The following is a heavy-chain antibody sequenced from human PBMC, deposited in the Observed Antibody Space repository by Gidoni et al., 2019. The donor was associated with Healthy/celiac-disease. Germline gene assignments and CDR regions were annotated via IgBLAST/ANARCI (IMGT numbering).Heavy chain of an antibody. J-gene: IGHJ5*02. CDR2: ISGSGGST. Sequence: EVQLLESVGGLVQPGGSLRLSCSASGFTFSSYAMSWVRQAPGKGLEWVSAISGSGGSTYYTDSVKGRFTISRDNSKNTLYLQMNSLRAEDTAVYYCAKDRLYSSSGWFDPWGQGTLVTVSS. CDR1: GFTFSSYA. D-gene: IGHD6-13*01. CDR3: AKDRLYSSSGWFDP. V-gene: IGHV3-23*01.